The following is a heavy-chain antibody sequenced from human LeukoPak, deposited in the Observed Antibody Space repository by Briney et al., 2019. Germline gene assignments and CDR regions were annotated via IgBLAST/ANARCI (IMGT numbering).Heavy chain of an antibody. CDR3: ARVGSDSSGYQSYYGMDV. J-gene: IGHJ6*02. CDR1: GYTFTGYY. Sequence: GASVKVSCKASGYTFTGYYMHWVRQAPGQGLEWMGWINPNSGGTNYAQKFQGWVTMTRDTSISTAYMELSRLRSDDTAVYYCARVGSDSSGYQSYYGMDVWGQGTTVTVSS. D-gene: IGHD3-22*01. CDR2: INPNSGGT. V-gene: IGHV1-2*04.